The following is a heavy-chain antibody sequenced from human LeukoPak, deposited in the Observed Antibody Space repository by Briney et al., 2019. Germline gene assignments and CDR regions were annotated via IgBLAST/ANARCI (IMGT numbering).Heavy chain of an antibody. CDR1: GYTFTSYA. CDR3: ATCGITGTTPLDY. D-gene: IGHD1/OR15-1a*01. J-gene: IGHJ4*02. V-gene: IGHV1-3*01. CDR2: INAGNGNT. Sequence: ASVKVSCTASGYTFTSYAMHWVRQAPGQRLEWMGWINAGNGNTKYSQKFQGRVTITRDTSASTAYMELSSLRSEDTAVYYCATCGITGTTPLDYWGQGTLVTVSS.